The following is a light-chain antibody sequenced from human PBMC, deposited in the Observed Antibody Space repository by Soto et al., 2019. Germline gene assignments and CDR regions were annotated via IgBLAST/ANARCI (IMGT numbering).Light chain of an antibody. V-gene: IGKV3D-20*02. J-gene: IGKJ5*01. CDR1: QSVGSDF. CDR3: QQRNNWQA. Sequence: EIVLTQSPGTLSLSPGERATLSCRASQSVGSDFLAWYQQRPGQPPRILIFGASGRATGIPDRFSGSGSGTDFTLTICRLEPEDFAVYYCQQRNNWQAFGQGTRLEIK. CDR2: GAS.